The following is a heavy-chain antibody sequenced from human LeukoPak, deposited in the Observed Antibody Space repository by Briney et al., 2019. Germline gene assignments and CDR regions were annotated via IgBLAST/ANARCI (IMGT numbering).Heavy chain of an antibody. D-gene: IGHD3-3*01. CDR3: ARVTDDFWSGYYRGSGWFDP. CDR2: IYHSGST. Sequence: PSETLSLTCAVSGYSISSGYYWGWIRQPPGKGLEWIGSIYHSGSTYYNPSLKSRVTISVDTSKNQFSLKLSPVTAADTAVYYCARVTDDFWSGYYRGSGWFDPWGQGTLVTVSS. CDR1: GYSISSGYY. J-gene: IGHJ5*02. V-gene: IGHV4-38-2*01.